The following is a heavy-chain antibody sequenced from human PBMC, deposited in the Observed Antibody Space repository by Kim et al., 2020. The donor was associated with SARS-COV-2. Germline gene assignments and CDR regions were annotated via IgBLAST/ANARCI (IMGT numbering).Heavy chain of an antibody. V-gene: IGHV3-23*01. D-gene: IGHD2-15*01. Sequence: ADSVRGRFTMSRDNSKNTLYLQMNSLRAEDTDVYYCAKDGSVTAALYFFDYWGLGTLVTVSS. CDR3: AKDGSVTAALYFFDY. J-gene: IGHJ4*02.